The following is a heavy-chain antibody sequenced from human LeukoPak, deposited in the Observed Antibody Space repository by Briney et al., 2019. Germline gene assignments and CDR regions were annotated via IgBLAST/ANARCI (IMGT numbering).Heavy chain of an antibody. CDR1: GYTFTGYY. J-gene: IGHJ5*02. CDR2: INPNSGGT. Sequence: GASVKVSCKASGYTFTGYYMHWVRQAPGQGLEWMGRINPNSGGTNYAQKFQGRVTMTRDTSTSTVYMELSSLRSEDTAAYYCAILRYNWNNLDPWGQGTLVTVSS. CDR3: AILRYNWNNLDP. D-gene: IGHD1-1*01. V-gene: IGHV1-2*06.